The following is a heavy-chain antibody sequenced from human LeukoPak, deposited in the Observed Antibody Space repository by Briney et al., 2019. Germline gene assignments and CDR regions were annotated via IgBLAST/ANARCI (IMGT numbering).Heavy chain of an antibody. J-gene: IGHJ4*02. CDR3: ARDKEFPPDFDY. Sequence: GGSLRLSCAASGFTFSSFGMNWVRQAPGKGLEWVANIKQDGSEKYYVDSVKGRFTISRDNAKNSLYLQMNSLRAEDTAVYYCARDKEFPPDFDYWGQGTLVTVSS. V-gene: IGHV3-7*01. D-gene: IGHD2-21*01. CDR1: GFTFSSFG. CDR2: IKQDGSEK.